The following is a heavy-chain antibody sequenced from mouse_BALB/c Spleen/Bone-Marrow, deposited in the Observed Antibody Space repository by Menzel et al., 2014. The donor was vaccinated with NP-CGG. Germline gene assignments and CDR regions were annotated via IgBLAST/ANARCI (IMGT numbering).Heavy chain of an antibody. CDR1: GFTFSSYA. J-gene: IGHJ3*01. CDR2: ISSGGSYT. CDR3: ARPHYYGSSWFAY. V-gene: IGHV5-9-3*01. Sequence: EVKLVESGGGLVKPGGSLKLSCAASGFTFSSYAMSWVRQTPEKRLEWVATISSGGSYTYYPDSVKGRSTISRDNAKNTLYLQMSSLRSGDTAMYYCARPHYYGSSWFAYWGQGTLVTVSA. D-gene: IGHD1-1*01.